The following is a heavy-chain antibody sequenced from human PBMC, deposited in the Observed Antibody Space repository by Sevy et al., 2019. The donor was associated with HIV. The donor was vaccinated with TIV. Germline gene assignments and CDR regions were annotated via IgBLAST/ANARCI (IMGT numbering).Heavy chain of an antibody. J-gene: IGHJ4*02. CDR3: ARASGPTVGAYFDS. V-gene: IGHV1-2*06. D-gene: IGHD3-10*01. CDR1: GYTFTAYF. Sequence: ASVKVSCKASGYTFTAYFLHWVRQAPGQGLEWMGRISPNSGATNYAQKFRGRVTMTRDTSSSTAYMAVTRLKSDDTALYYCARASGPTVGAYFDSWGQGTLVTVSS. CDR2: ISPNSGAT.